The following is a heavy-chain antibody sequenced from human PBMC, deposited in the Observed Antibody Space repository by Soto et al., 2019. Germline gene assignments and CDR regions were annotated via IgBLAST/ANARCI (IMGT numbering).Heavy chain of an antibody. J-gene: IGHJ4*02. D-gene: IGHD3-10*01. V-gene: IGHV1-18*01. CDR1: GDTFASFG. CDR3: ARDQESITDRILQY. CDR2: INAYNGNT. Sequence: ASVKVSCKASGDTFASFGFSWVRQAPGQGLEWLGWINAYNGNTHYAQKVRDRVTLTTDTSTNTAYMELRSLTSDDTAVYYCARDQESITDRILQYWGQGTRVTVSS.